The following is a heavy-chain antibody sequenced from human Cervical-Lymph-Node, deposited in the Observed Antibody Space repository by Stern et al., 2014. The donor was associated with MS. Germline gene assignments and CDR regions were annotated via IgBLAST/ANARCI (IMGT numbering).Heavy chain of an antibody. CDR1: GFTFGRHS. CDR2: ISYDGSSQ. Sequence: VHLLESGGGVVQPGRSLRLSCATSGFTFGRHSMHWVRQAPGKGLEWVAIISYDGSSQHYADSVKGRFTISRSNSNNTLYLQMNSLRVEDTAMYYCARPAAARYFDYWGQGSQVTVSS. CDR3: ARPAAARYFDY. V-gene: IGHV3-30-3*01. D-gene: IGHD6-25*01. J-gene: IGHJ4*02.